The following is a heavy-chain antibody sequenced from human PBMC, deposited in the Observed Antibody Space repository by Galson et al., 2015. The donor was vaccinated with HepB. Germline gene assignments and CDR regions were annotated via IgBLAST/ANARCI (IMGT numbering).Heavy chain of an antibody. D-gene: IGHD2-2*01. CDR3: ARHVDAGVPAAKWSFGWFDP. V-gene: IGHV5-51*01. CDR1: GYSFTNYW. Sequence: QSGAEVKKPGESLKISCKGSGYSFTNYWIGWVRQMPGKGLEWMGIIYPGDSDTRYSPSFQGQVTISADKSINTAYLQWSSLKASDTAMYYCARHVDAGVPAAKWSFGWFDPWGQGTLVTVSS. CDR2: IYPGDSDT. J-gene: IGHJ5*02.